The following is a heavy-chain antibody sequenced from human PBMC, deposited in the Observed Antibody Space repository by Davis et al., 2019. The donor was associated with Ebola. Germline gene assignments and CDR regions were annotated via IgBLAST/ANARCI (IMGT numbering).Heavy chain of an antibody. CDR3: VKDLSAPEARGVDDS. V-gene: IGHV3-64D*06. CDR1: GFTFTDYA. CDR2: INGNGDIP. J-gene: IGHJ5*01. Sequence: PGGSLRLSCLASGFTFTDYAIHWVRQAPGKGLDYVASINGNGDIPFYADSVRGRFTISRDNSNNKVYLQMRSLRTEDTARYYCVKDLSAPEARGVDDSWGQGALVTVSS. D-gene: IGHD3-10*01.